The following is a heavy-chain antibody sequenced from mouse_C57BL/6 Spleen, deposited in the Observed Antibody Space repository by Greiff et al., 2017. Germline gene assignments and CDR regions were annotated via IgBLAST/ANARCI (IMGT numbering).Heavy chain of an antibody. Sequence: VQLQQSGAELVRPGTSVKVSCKASGYAFTNYLIEWVKQRPGQGLEWIGVINPGSGGTNYNEKFKGKATLTADKSSSTAYMQLSSLTSEDSAVYVCARDATTGSSFDYWGQGTTLTVSS. V-gene: IGHV1-54*01. J-gene: IGHJ2*01. CDR3: ARDATTGSSFDY. CDR2: INPGSGGT. D-gene: IGHD1-1*01. CDR1: GYAFTNYL.